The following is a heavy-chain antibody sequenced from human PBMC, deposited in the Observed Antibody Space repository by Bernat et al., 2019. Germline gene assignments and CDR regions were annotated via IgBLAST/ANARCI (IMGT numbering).Heavy chain of an antibody. V-gene: IGHV3-74*01. CDR1: GFTFSGDW. Sequence: EVKLVESGGGLIQPGGSLRLSCAASGFTFSGDWMHWVRQVPGKGLVWVSRINGDGTITDYADSVKGRLTISRDNAKNTLYLQMNSLRVEHTAVYYCVRSVSGAAGFFDYWGPGSLVTVSS. CDR2: INGDGTIT. D-gene: IGHD5/OR15-5a*01. CDR3: VRSVSGAAGFFDY. J-gene: IGHJ4*02.